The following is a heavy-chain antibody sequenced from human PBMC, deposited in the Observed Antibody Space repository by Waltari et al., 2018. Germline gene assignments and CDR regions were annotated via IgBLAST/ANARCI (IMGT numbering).Heavy chain of an antibody. CDR2: INHSGST. CDR1: GGSFTSYS. J-gene: IGHJ4*02. V-gene: IGHV4-34*01. Sequence: QVQLQQWGAGLLKPSETLSLTCAVFGGSFTSYSWSWIRQSPGKGLDWIGEINHSGSTNYKSSLKSRVTISVDTSKNQFSLKLSSVTAADTAVYYCARRGDGLDYWGLGTLVTVSS. CDR3: ARRGDGLDY.